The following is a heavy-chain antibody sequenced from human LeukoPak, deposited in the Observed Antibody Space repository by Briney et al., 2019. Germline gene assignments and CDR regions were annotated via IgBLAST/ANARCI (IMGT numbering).Heavy chain of an antibody. CDR2: INQSGSN. Sequence: PSETLSLTCAVYGGSFSGYSWSWIRQPPGEGLEWVGEINQSGSNNYNPSLKSRVTISADTSKNQFSLKLSSVTAADTAVYFCARRSIAAVDSWGQGTLVTVSS. D-gene: IGHD6-6*01. CDR1: GGSFSGYS. V-gene: IGHV4-34*01. J-gene: IGHJ4*02. CDR3: ARRSIAAVDS.